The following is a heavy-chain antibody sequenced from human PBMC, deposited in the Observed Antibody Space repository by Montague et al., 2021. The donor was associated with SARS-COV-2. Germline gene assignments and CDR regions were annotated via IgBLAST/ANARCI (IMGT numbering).Heavy chain of an antibody. V-gene: IGHV6-1*01. Sequence: CAISGDSVSSNSAAWNWIRQSLSRGLEWLGRTYYRSKWYNEYAVSVNSRITINPDTSKNQFSLQVNSVTPEDTAVYYCARGADRYYFYGMDVWGQGTTVTVPS. D-gene: IGHD6-19*01. CDR3: ARGADRYYFYGMDV. CDR1: GDSVSSNSAA. CDR2: TYYRSKWYN. J-gene: IGHJ6*02.